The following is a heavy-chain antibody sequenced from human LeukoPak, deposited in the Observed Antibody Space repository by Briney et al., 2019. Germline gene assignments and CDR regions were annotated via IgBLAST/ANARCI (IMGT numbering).Heavy chain of an antibody. CDR1: GFTFSSHL. CDR2: VKGDGTAT. D-gene: IGHD1-14*01. J-gene: IGHJ4*02. Sequence: GGSLRLSCAASGFTFSSHLMHWVRQAQGTGLVWVSSVKGDGTATNYADSVKGRFTISRDNAKNTLYLQMNSLRVEDTAVYYCVRKFATGDWGQGTLVTVSS. CDR3: VRKFATGD. V-gene: IGHV3-74*01.